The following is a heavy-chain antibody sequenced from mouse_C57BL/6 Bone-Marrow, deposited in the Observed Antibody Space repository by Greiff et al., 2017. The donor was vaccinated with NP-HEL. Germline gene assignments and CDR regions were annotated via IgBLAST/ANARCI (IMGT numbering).Heavy chain of an antibody. Sequence: QVQLQQPGAELVKPGASVKLSCKASGYTFTSYWMHWVKQRPGQGLEWIGMIHPNSGSTNYNEKFKSKATLTVDKSSSTAYMQLSSLTSEDSAVYYWVSYYYSSSYPAWFAYWGQGTLVTVSA. V-gene: IGHV1-64*01. CDR3: VSYYYSSSYPAWFAY. CDR2: IHPNSGST. J-gene: IGHJ3*01. D-gene: IGHD1-1*01. CDR1: GYTFTSYW.